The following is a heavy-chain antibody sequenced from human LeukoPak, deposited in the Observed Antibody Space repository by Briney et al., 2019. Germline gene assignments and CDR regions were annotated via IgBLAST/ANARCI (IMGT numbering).Heavy chain of an antibody. CDR2: IRYDGSNK. V-gene: IGHV3-30*02. Sequence: PGGSLRLSCAASGFIFSSYGMHWVRQAPGKGLEWVAFIRYDGSNKYYADSVKGRFTISRGNSKNTLYLQMNSLRAEDTAVYYCAKERDTAMVTIDYWGQGTLVTVSS. D-gene: IGHD5-18*01. J-gene: IGHJ4*02. CDR3: AKERDTAMVTIDY. CDR1: GFIFSSYG.